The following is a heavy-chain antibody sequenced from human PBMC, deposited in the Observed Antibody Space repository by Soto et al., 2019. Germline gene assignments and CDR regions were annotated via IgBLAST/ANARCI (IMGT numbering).Heavy chain of an antibody. V-gene: IGHV1-3*01. CDR1: GYIFTNYA. J-gene: IGHJ4*02. CDR3: ARGSVSFDS. CDR2: INAGDGNT. Sequence: QVPLVQSGAEVKKPGASVNVSCKASGYIFTNYAIHWVRQAPGQRLERMGRINAGDGNTRYSQNFQDRVTITRDTSASTAYMQLSSLTSEDSTLYFCARGSVSFDSWGQGTLVTVSS. D-gene: IGHD3-10*01.